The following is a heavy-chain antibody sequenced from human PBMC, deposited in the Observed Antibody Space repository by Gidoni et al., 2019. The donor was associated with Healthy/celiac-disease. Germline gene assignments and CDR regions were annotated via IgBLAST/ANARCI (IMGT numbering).Heavy chain of an antibody. J-gene: IGHJ4*02. CDR2: ISSSSITI. CDR3: ASDGGARQLAYCGGDCYPSGSY. V-gene: IGHV3-48*02. CDR1: GCTFRSYS. Sequence: EVQLVESGGGLVQPGGSLRLSCAASGCTFRSYSMNWVRQAPGKGLDWVSYISSSSITIYYADAVKCRFTISRDNAKNSLYLQMNSLRDEATAVYYCASDGGARQLAYCGGDCYPSGSYWGQGTLVTVSS. D-gene: IGHD2-21*02.